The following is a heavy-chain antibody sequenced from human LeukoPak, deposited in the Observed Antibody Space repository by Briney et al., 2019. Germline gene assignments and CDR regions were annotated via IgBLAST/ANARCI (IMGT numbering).Heavy chain of an antibody. D-gene: IGHD5-12*01. CDR3: ARGDIVANEGFDY. Sequence: GGSLRLSCAASGFTFSSYSMNWVRQAPGKGLEWVSSISSSSSYIYYADSVKGRFTISRDNAKNSLYLQMNSLRAEDTAVYYCARGDIVANEGFDYWGQGTLVTVSP. CDR1: GFTFSSYS. J-gene: IGHJ4*02. CDR2: ISSSSSYI. V-gene: IGHV3-21*01.